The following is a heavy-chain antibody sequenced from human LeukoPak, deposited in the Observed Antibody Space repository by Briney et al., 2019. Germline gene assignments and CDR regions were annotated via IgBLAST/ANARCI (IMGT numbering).Heavy chain of an antibody. CDR2: INHSGST. V-gene: IGHV4-34*01. D-gene: IGHD3-16*01. CDR3: GRQPRLYYFDY. CDR1: GGSFSGYY. Sequence: PSETLSLTCAVYGGSFSGYYWSWIRQPPGKGLEWIGEINHSGSTNYSPPLKSRVTISVDTSKNQFSLKLSSVTAADTAVYYCGRQPRLYYFDYWGQGTLVTVSS. J-gene: IGHJ4*02.